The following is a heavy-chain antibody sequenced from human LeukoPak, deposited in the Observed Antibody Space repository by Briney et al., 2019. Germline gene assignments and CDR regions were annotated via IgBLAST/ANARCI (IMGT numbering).Heavy chain of an antibody. CDR3: VRDRPNYYDSSGHYYRRNGDH. CDR1: GFTFSIYA. CDR2: ITSRDGTT. V-gene: IGHV3-23*01. Sequence: GGSLRLSCAASGFTFSIYAMSWVRQTPGKGLEWVSSITSRDGTTYYTDSVKGRFTISRDNSGNTLYLQMNSLRAEDTAIYYCVRDRPNYYDSSGHYYRRNGDHWGQGTLVTVSS. D-gene: IGHD3-22*01. J-gene: IGHJ5*02.